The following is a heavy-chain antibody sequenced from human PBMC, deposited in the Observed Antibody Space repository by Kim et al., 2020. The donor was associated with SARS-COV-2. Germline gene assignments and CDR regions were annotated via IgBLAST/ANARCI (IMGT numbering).Heavy chain of an antibody. CDR3: ARIGYSSGWPDY. D-gene: IGHD6-19*01. J-gene: IGHJ4*02. Sequence: YCNPSITSRVIISVDTSKNQLSLKLSSVTAAETAVYYCARIGYSSGWPDYWGQGTLVTVYS. V-gene: IGHV4-39*01.